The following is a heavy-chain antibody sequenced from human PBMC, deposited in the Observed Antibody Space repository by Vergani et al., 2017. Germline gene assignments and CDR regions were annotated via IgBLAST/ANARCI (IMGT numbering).Heavy chain of an antibody. J-gene: IGHJ6*02. D-gene: IGHD5-12*01. CDR2: IYYSGNT. CDR3: ARRRYSAYGRTKDTYYGMDV. V-gene: IGHV4-39*01. Sequence: QVQLQESGPGLVKPSETLSLTCTVSNDSVSNTFYYWGWIRPTPGKGLEWIGSIYYSGNTYYNPSLKSRVTISVDTSKSQFSLRLSSVTAADTAVYYCARRRYSAYGRTKDTYYGMDVWGQGTTVTVSS. CDR1: NDSVSNTFYY.